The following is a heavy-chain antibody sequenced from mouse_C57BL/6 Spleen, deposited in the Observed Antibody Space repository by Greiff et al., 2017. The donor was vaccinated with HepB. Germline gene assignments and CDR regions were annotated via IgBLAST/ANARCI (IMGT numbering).Heavy chain of an antibody. CDR1: GYAFSSSW. D-gene: IGHD2-12*01. Sequence: QVQLKESGPELVKPGASVKISCKASGYAFSSSWMNWVKQRPGKGLEWIGRIYPGDGDTNYNGKFKGKATLTADKSSSTAYMQLSSLTSEDSAVYFCARYDSRGFAYWGQGTLVTVSA. J-gene: IGHJ3*01. CDR2: IYPGDGDT. V-gene: IGHV1-82*01. CDR3: ARYDSRGFAY.